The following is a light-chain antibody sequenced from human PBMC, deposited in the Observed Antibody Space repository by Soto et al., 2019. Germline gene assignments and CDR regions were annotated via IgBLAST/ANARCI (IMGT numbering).Light chain of an antibody. J-gene: IGKJ5*01. CDR3: QQYGSSPPIT. CDR1: QSLSSSY. V-gene: IGKV3-20*01. CDR2: GAS. Sequence: SVLTQSPGTLSLSPEERATLSCRAVQSLSSSYLAWYQQKPGQAPRHLIYGASNRATGIPDRFSGSGSGTDFTLTISRLEPEDVAVYYCQQYGSSPPITFGQGTLLEIK.